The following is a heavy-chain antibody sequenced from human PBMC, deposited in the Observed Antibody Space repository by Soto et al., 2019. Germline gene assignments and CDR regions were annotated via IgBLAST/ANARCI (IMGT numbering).Heavy chain of an antibody. D-gene: IGHD3-22*01. CDR1: GFTFSSYS. V-gene: IGHV3-21*01. CDR2: ISSSSSYI. CDR3: ARVVYYYYSSGYYSD. J-gene: IGHJ4*03. Sequence: GGSLRLSCAASGFTFSSYSMNWVRQAPGKGLEWVSSISSSSSYIYYADSVKGRFTISRDNAKNSLYLQMNSLRAEDTAVYYCARVVYYYYSSGYYSDWGQGTLVTVSS.